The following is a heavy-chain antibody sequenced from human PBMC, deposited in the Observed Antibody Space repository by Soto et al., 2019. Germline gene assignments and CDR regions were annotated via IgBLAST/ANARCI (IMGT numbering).Heavy chain of an antibody. CDR2: IYYSGST. V-gene: IGHV4-59*08. CDR3: ARRVVVATTERYYYYMDV. J-gene: IGHJ6*03. Sequence: PSETLSLTCIVSGGSISSYYWSWIRQPPGKGLEWIGYIYYSGSTNYNPSLKSRVTISVDTSKNQFSLKLSSVTAADTAVYYCARRVVVATTERYYYYMDVWGKGTTVTVSS. D-gene: IGHD2-15*01. CDR1: GGSISSYY.